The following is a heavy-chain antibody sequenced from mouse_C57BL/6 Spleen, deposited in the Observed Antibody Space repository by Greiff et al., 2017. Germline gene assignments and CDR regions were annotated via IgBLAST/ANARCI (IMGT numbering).Heavy chain of an antibody. Sequence: VKLMESGAELVRPGTSVKVSCKASGYAFTNYLIEWVKQRPGQGLEWIGVINPGSGGTNYNEKFKGKATLTADKSSSTAYMQLSSLTSEDSAVYFCARYGDYYGSSGYFDYWGQGTTLTVSS. CDR1: GYAFTNYL. J-gene: IGHJ2*01. CDR3: ARYGDYYGSSGYFDY. D-gene: IGHD1-1*01. CDR2: INPGSGGT. V-gene: IGHV1-54*01.